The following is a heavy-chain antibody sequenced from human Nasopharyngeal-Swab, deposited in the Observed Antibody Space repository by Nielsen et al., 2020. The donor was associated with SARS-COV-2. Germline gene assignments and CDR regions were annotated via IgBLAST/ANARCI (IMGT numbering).Heavy chain of an antibody. V-gene: IGHV3-30*04. J-gene: IGHJ4*02. Sequence: GSLRLSCAASGFTFSSYAMHWVRQAPGKGLEWVAVISYDGSNKYYADSVKGRFTISRDNSKNTLYLQMNSLRAEDTAVYYCARVFSSGYYPNFDYWGQGTLVTVSS. CDR2: ISYDGSNK. CDR3: ARVFSSGYYPNFDY. D-gene: IGHD3-22*01. CDR1: GFTFSSYA.